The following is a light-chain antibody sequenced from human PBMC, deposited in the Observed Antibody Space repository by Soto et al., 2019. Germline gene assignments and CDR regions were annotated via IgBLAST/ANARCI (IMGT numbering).Light chain of an antibody. J-gene: IGLJ3*02. CDR3: YSYGGSSTGV. Sequence: QSVLTQPASVSGSPGQSITISCTGTSSDVGSYNFVSWYQQHPGKAPKLMIYEVSKRPSGISNRFSGSKSGNTASLTISGLQAEDEADYYCYSYGGSSTGVFGGGTKLTVL. CDR1: SSDVGSYNF. V-gene: IGLV2-23*02. CDR2: EVS.